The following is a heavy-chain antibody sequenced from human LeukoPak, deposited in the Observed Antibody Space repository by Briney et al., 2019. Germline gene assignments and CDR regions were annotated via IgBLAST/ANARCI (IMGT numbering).Heavy chain of an antibody. CDR3: ASRKRRSGPFDY. V-gene: IGHV4-34*01. D-gene: IGHD3-3*01. CDR1: GGSFSGYY. Sequence: SETLSLTCAVYGGSFSGYYWSWIRQPPGKGLEWIGEINHSGSTNYNPSLKSRVTISVDTSKNQFSPKLSFVTAADTAVYYCASRKRRSGPFDYWGQGTLVTVSS. CDR2: INHSGST. J-gene: IGHJ4*02.